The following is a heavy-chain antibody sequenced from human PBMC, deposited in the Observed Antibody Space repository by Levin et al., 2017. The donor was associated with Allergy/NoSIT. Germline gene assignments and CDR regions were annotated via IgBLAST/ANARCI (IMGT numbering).Heavy chain of an antibody. Sequence: GGSLRLSCAASKFTFSSYAMSWVRQGPGKGLEWVAAISGSGATTFYADSVKGRFTISRDNSKDTLYLQINSLRAEDTALYYCVRCPNDYYYYYFDYWGQGTLVTVSS. D-gene: IGHD3-16*01. CDR1: KFTFSSYA. V-gene: IGHV3-23*01. CDR3: VRCPNDYYYYYFDY. CDR2: ISGSGATT. J-gene: IGHJ4*02.